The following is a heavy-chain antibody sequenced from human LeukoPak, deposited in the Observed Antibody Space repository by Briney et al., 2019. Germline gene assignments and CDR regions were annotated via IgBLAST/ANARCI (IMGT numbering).Heavy chain of an antibody. J-gene: IGHJ3*02. CDR3: ACTYYYDSSGLPPDTFDI. CDR1: GYSFTSYW. Sequence: GESLKISCKGSGYSFTSYWTGWVRQMPGKGLQWMAIIYPGDSDTRYSPSFQGQVTISADKSISTAYLQWSSLKASDTAMYYCACTYYYDSSGLPPDTFDIWGQGTMVTVSS. CDR2: IYPGDSDT. V-gene: IGHV5-51*01. D-gene: IGHD3-22*01.